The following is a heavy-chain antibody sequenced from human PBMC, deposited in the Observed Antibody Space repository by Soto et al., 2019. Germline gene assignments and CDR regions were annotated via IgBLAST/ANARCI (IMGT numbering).Heavy chain of an antibody. CDR3: ARTLWIPFDY. J-gene: IGHJ4*02. D-gene: IGHD5-12*01. Sequence: NPSETLFLTCSVSGDSMSGYFWGWIRQPPGKGLEWIGSIFHSGSTYYNPSLNSRVTISVDTSRNQFSLKLSSVTAADTAVYYCARTLWIPFDYWGQGTLVTVSS. CDR2: IFHSGST. V-gene: IGHV4-38-2*01. CDR1: GDSMSGYF.